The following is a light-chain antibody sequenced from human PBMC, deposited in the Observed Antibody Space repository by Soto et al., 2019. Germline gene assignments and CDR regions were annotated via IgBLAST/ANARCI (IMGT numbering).Light chain of an antibody. CDR2: DAS. V-gene: IGKV1-33*01. CDR3: QQYGNLIT. CDR1: QDIRNH. J-gene: IGKJ5*01. Sequence: DIQMTQSPSSLSASVGDRVTITCQASQDIRNHLNWYQQKPGKAPKLLIFDASNLETGVPSRFSGSGSGTDFTFTISSLQTDDIATYYCQQYGNLITFGKGTRLEIK.